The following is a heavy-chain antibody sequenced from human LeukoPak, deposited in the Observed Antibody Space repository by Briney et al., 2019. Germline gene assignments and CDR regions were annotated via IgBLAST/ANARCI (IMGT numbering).Heavy chain of an antibody. V-gene: IGHV4-59*08. J-gene: IGHJ4*02. CDR3: ATNSTGSAFDY. CDR1: GASISNTYY. CDR2: LYNIGSI. D-gene: IGHD2/OR15-2a*01. Sequence: SETLSLTCTVSGASISNTYYWSWIRQLPGKGLEWIGNLYNIGSITYKPSLKSRVTMSVDMSKNQFSLRLTSVTAADTAVYFFATNSTGSAFDYWGQGIPVSVSS.